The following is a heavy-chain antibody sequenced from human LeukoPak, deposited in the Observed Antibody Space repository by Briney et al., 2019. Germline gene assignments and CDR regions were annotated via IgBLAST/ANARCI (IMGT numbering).Heavy chain of an antibody. D-gene: IGHD3-10*01. CDR3: ARGPIWYGVWFDP. V-gene: IGHV4-34*01. Sequence: SETLSLTCAVYGGSFSGYYWSWIRHPPGKGLEWIGEINHSGSTNYNPSLKSRVTISVDTSKNQFSLKLSSVTAADTAVYYCARGPIWYGVWFDPWGQGTLVTVSS. J-gene: IGHJ5*02. CDR2: INHSGST. CDR1: GGSFSGYY.